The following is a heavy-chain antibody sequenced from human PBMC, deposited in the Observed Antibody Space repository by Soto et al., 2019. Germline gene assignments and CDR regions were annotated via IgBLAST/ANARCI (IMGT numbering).Heavy chain of an antibody. D-gene: IGHD4-17*01. J-gene: IGHJ4*01. CDR1: GYSFTDYK. CDR2: VDPNGGGS. CDR3: ATWVDYGDFEGFDF. V-gene: IGHV1-2*04. Sequence: ASVKVSCKTSGYSFTDYKLHWVRQAPGQGLEWMWWVDPNGGGSNSAQKFQGSVTMTWDTSITTAYLDLTRLTTNDTATYFCATWVDYGDFEGFDFWGQ.